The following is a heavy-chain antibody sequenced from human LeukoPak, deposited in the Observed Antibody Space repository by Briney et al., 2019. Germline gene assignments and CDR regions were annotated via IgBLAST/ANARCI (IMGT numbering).Heavy chain of an antibody. CDR1: GYTFTSNY. CDR2: IYPRDGST. J-gene: IGHJ4*02. Sequence: ASVKVSCKASGYTFTSNYIHWVRQAPGQGLEWMGMIYPRDGSTSYAQKFQGRVTVTRDTSTSTVHMELSGLRSEDTAVYYCARDQEGFDYWGQGTLVTVST. CDR3: ARDQEGFDY. V-gene: IGHV1-46*01.